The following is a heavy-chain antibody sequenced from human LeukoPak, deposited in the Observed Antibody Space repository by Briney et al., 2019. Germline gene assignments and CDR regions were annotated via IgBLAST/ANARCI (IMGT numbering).Heavy chain of an antibody. J-gene: IGHJ4*02. CDR1: ALXLRNYG. CDR3: AKSGRNWAYLEY. D-gene: IGHD7-27*01. CDR2: ICYAGTNK. V-gene: IGHV3-33*06. Sequence: RSLRLTCPLSALXLRNYGIHCLRQAPGRGLASSAVICYAGTNKYYADSVRDRFTTSSDSSKNTLYLQMNSLRAEDTAVYYCAKSGRNWAYLEYWGQGTLVTVSS.